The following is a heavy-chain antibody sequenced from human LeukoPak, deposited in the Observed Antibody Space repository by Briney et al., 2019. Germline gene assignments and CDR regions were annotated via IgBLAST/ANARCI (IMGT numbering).Heavy chain of an antibody. CDR3: ARDGYSSGWLDY. V-gene: IGHV1-18*04. CDR2: ISAYNGNT. D-gene: IGHD6-19*01. CDR1: GYTFTGYC. J-gene: IGHJ4*02. Sequence: ASVKVSCKASGYTFTGYCMHWVRQAPGQGLEWMGWISAYNGNTNYAQKLQGRVTMTTDTSTSTAYMELRSLRSDDTAVYYCARDGYSSGWLDYWGQGTLVTVSS.